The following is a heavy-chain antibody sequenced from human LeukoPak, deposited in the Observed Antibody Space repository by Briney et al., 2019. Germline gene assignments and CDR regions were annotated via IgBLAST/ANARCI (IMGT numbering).Heavy chain of an antibody. CDR3: ARDGLASDAFHI. Sequence: ASVKVSCKASGYTFTGYSMHWVRQAPGQGLEWMGWINPNSGATNYAQKFQGRVTMTRDTSISTAYMELSSLRSDDTAVYYCARDGLASDAFHIWGQGTMVTVSS. D-gene: IGHD3/OR15-3a*01. V-gene: IGHV1-2*02. J-gene: IGHJ3*02. CDR1: GYTFTGYS. CDR2: INPNSGAT.